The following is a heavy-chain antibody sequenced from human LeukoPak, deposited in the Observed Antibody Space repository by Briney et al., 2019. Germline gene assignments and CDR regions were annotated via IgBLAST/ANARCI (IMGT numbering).Heavy chain of an antibody. V-gene: IGHV6-1*01. Sequence: HSQTLSLTCAISGDSFSSDSAVWNWVRQSPSRGLEWLGRTYYRSKWSNDYAVSVQSRITINPDTSKNQFSLQLNSVTPEDTAMYYCARAGKGSGTFDYWGQGTLVTVSS. D-gene: IGHD2-15*01. CDR3: ARAGKGSGTFDY. CDR1: GDSFSSDSAV. CDR2: TYYRSKWSN. J-gene: IGHJ4*02.